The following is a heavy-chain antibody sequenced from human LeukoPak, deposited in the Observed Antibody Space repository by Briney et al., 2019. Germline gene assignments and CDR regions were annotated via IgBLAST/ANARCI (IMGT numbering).Heavy chain of an antibody. Sequence: SETLSLTCSVSNGAFKNYYWTWLRQPPGQGLEWIGNFLYSGTTTYRASLDSRLIISVDNSKNTVSLRLFSVTAADTAVYYCATLVYSGSRYHFDTWGQGTLVTVSS. J-gene: IGHJ4*02. CDR2: FLYSGTT. CDR3: ATLVYSGSRYHFDT. V-gene: IGHV4-59*01. D-gene: IGHD1-26*01. CDR1: NGAFKNYY.